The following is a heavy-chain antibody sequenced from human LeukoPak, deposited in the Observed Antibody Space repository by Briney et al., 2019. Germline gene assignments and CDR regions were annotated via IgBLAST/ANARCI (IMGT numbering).Heavy chain of an antibody. V-gene: IGHV3-7*03. J-gene: IGHJ4*02. CDR1: GFTFSNSW. CDR3: ARVGSTKAAGTTDY. CDR2: IKTDGSEK. D-gene: IGHD6-13*01. Sequence: TGGSLRLSCEASGFTFSNSWMTWVRQTPGKGLEWVANIKTDGSEKYYVDSVKGRFTVSRDNAKNSLYLEMNSLRAEDTALYYCARVGSTKAAGTTDYWGQGTLVIVSS.